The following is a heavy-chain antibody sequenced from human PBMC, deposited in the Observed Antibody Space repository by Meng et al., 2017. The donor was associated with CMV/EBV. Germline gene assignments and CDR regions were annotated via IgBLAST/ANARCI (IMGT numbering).Heavy chain of an antibody. CDR2: ISSSSSYI. V-gene: IGHV3-21*01. CDR1: GFTFSSYS. J-gene: IGHJ4*02. CDR3: ARDPDYDFWSGYSPLDY. Sequence: GESLKISCAASGFTFSSYSMNWVRQAPGKGLEWVSSISSSSSYIYYADSVKGRFTISRDNAKNSLYLQMNSLRAEDTAVYYCARDPDYDFWSGYSPLDYWGQGTLVTVSS. D-gene: IGHD3-3*01.